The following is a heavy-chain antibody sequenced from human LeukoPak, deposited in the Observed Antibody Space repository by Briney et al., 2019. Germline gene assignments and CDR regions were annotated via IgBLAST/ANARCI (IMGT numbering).Heavy chain of an antibody. J-gene: IGHJ4*02. CDR1: GGSISDYY. Sequence: SETLSLTCTVSGGSISDYYWSWIRQHPGKGLEWIGYIYYSGSTYYNPSLKSRVTISVDTSKNQFSLKLSSVTAADTAVYYCARVRRTIFGVVRIDYWGQGTLVTVSS. CDR3: ARVRRTIFGVVRIDY. D-gene: IGHD3-3*01. V-gene: IGHV4-31*03. CDR2: IYYSGST.